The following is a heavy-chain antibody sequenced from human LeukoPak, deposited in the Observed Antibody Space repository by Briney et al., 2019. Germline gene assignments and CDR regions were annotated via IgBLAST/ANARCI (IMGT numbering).Heavy chain of an antibody. CDR2: INHSGST. V-gene: IGHV4-34*01. CDR3: ARDISNSYGSDYYYYGMDV. J-gene: IGHJ6*02. D-gene: IGHD5-18*01. CDR1: GGSFSGYY. Sequence: SETLSLTCAVYGGSFSGYYWSWIRQPPGKGLEWIGEINHSGSTNYNPSLKSRVTISVDTSKNQFSLKLSSVTAADTAVYYCARDISNSYGSDYYYYGMDVWGQGTTVTVSS.